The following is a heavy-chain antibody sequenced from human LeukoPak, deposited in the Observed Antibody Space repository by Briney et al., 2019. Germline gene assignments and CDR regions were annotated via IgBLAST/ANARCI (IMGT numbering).Heavy chain of an antibody. V-gene: IGHV3-21*01. CDR3: ARDPHFMITFGGVIVPAYYFEY. Sequence: GGSLRLSCAASGFTFSSYSMNWVRQAPGKGLEWVSSISSSSSYIYYADSVKGRFTISRDNAKNSPYLQMNSLRAEDTAVYYCARDPHFMITFGGVIVPAYYFEYWGQGTLVTVSS. D-gene: IGHD3-16*02. CDR1: GFTFSSYS. CDR2: ISSSSSYI. J-gene: IGHJ4*02.